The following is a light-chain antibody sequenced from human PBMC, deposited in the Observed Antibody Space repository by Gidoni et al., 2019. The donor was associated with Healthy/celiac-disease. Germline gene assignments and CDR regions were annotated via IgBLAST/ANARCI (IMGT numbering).Light chain of an antibody. CDR2: DAS. CDR1: QSVSSY. Sequence: EIVLTQSPATLSLSPGERATLSCRASQSVSSYLAWYQQKPGQAPRLLIDDASNRATGIPARFSVSGSGTDFTLTISRLEPEDFAVYYCQQRSNWPSTFGGGTKVEIK. V-gene: IGKV3-11*01. CDR3: QQRSNWPST. J-gene: IGKJ4*01.